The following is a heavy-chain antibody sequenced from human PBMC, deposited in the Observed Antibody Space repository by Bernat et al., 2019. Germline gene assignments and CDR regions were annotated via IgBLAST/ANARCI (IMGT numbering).Heavy chain of an antibody. CDR3: ARPAGNNWNYWYFDL. J-gene: IGHJ2*01. CDR1: GFTVSSNY. V-gene: IGHV3-66*01. Sequence: EVQLVESGGALVQPGGSLRLSCTASGFTVSSNYMSWVRQVPGKGLEWVSVIYSGGNTYYAESVKDRFTISRDNLKNRLYLQMNSLRAEDTAVYYCARPAGNNWNYWYFDLWGRGTLVTVSS. CDR2: IYSGGNT. D-gene: IGHD1-20*01.